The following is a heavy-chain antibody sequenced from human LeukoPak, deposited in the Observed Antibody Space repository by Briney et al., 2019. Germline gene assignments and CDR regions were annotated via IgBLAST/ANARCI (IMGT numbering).Heavy chain of an antibody. CDR2: IRSKTDGGTT. D-gene: IGHD2-21*02. V-gene: IGHV3-15*01. Sequence: GGSLRLSCVASGLTFSNAWMTWVRQAPGKGLEWVGLIRSKTDGGTTDYAAPLKDRFTILRDDSKCTLFLQMNSLKADDTAVYYCATDTATEARHIWGQGTTVTVSS. CDR3: ATDTATEARHI. CDR1: GLTFSNAW. J-gene: IGHJ3*02.